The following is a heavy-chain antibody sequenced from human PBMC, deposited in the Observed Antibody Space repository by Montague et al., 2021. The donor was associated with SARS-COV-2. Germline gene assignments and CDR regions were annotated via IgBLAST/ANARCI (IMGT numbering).Heavy chain of an antibody. D-gene: IGHD6-13*01. V-gene: IGHV4-34*01. J-gene: IGHJ2*01. CDR2: INHSGST. CDR1: GGSFSGYY. CDR3: ARRGRLGYRTIAAAGTYWYFDL. Sequence: SETLSLTCAVYGGSFSGYYWSWIRQPPGKGLEWIGEINHSGSTNYNPSLKSRVTISVDTSKNQFSLKLSSVTAADTAVYCCARRGRLGYRTIAAAGTYWYFDLWGRGTLVTVSS.